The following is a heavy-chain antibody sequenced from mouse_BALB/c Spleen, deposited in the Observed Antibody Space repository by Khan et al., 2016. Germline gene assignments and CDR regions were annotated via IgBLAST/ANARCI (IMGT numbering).Heavy chain of an antibody. CDR1: GFTFSDYG. V-gene: IGHV5-15*02. J-gene: IGHJ1*01. CDR3: ARDNYGSSSWYVDG. CDR2: ISNLAYSS. Sequence: EVELVESGGGLVQPGGSRKLSCAASGFTFSDYGMAWVRQAPGKGHEWVAFISNLAYSSYYADTLTGRFIIHRVNAKNNLYMEMSSLRSEDTAMYYSARDNYGSSSWYVDGGGAGATVIVAS. D-gene: IGHD1-1*01.